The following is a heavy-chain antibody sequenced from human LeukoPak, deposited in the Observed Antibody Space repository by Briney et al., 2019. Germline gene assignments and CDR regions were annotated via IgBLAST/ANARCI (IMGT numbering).Heavy chain of an antibody. D-gene: IGHD5-12*01. V-gene: IGHV7-4-1*02. CDR2: INTNTGNP. CDR3: ARDLRRQRTHYSGYATDY. J-gene: IGHJ4*02. Sequence: ASVKVSCKASGYTFTSYAMNWVRQAPGQGLEWMGWINTNTGNPTYAQGFTGRFVFSLDTSISTAYLQISSLKAEDTAVYYCARDLRRQRTHYSGYATDYWGQGTLVTVSS. CDR1: GYTFTSYA.